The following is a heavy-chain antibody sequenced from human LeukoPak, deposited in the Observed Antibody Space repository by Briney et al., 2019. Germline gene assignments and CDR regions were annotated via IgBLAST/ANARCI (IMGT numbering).Heavy chain of an antibody. CDR1: GGTFSSYA. J-gene: IGHJ4*02. V-gene: IGHV1-69*04. CDR2: IIPILGIA. Sequence: ASVKVSCKASGGTFSSYAISWVRQAPGQGLEWMGRIIPILGIANYAQRFQGRVTITADKSTSTACMELSSLRSEDTAVYYCARELEEWGITGTTDREKYYFDYWGQGTLVTVSS. CDR3: ARELEEWGITGTTDREKYYFDY. D-gene: IGHD1-20*01.